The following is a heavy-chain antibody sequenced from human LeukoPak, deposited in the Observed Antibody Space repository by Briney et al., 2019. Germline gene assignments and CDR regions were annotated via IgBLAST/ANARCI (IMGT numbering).Heavy chain of an antibody. D-gene: IGHD6-19*01. CDR3: ARGMGTSSGWYDI. CDR2: ISSSSSYI. J-gene: IGHJ3*02. Sequence: GGSLRLSCAASGFTFSSYSMNWVRQAPGKGLEWVSSISSSSSYIYYADSVKGRFTIFRDNAKNSLYLQMNSLRAEDTAVYYCARGMGTSSGWYDIWDQGTMVTVSS. V-gene: IGHV3-21*01. CDR1: GFTFSSYS.